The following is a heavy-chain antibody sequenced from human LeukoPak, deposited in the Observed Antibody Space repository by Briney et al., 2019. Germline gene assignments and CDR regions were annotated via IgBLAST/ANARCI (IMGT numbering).Heavy chain of an antibody. CDR3: ARDLVGATIGFDY. CDR2: ISGSGGST. Sequence: GGSLRLSCAASGFTFSSYAMSWVRQAPGKGLEWVSAISGSGGSTYYADSVKGRFTISRDNAKNSLYLQMNSLRAEDTAVYYCARDLVGATIGFDYWGQGTLVTVSS. V-gene: IGHV3-23*01. J-gene: IGHJ4*02. D-gene: IGHD1-26*01. CDR1: GFTFSSYA.